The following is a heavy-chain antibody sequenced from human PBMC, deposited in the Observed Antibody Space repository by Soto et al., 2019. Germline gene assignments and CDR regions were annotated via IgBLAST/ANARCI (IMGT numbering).Heavy chain of an antibody. CDR2: MNPYSGNT. CDR3: AREVARGMDV. Sequence: GASVKVSCKASGYTFTTYDISWVRQAPGQGLEWMGWMNPYSGNTAYAQNFQGRVTMTRNTSISTAYMELSSLRSEDTAVYYCAREVARGMDVWGQGTTVTVSS. V-gene: IGHV1-8*02. J-gene: IGHJ6*02. CDR1: GYTFTTYD. D-gene: IGHD2-21*01.